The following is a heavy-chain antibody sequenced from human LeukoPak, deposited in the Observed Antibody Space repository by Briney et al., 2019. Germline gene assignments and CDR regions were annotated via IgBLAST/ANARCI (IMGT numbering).Heavy chain of an antibody. J-gene: IGHJ6*02. Sequence: ASVKVSCKASGYTFTGYYMHWVRQAPGQGLEWMGWINPNSGGTNYAQKFQGRVTMTRDTSISTAYMELSRLRSDDTAVYYCAKEWGSTYDYYTMDVWGQGTTVTVSS. CDR2: INPNSGGT. D-gene: IGHD1-26*01. CDR1: GYTFTGYY. CDR3: AKEWGSTYDYYTMDV. V-gene: IGHV1-2*02.